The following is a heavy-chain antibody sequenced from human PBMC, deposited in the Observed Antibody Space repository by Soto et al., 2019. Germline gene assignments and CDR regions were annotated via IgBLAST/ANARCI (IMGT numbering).Heavy chain of an antibody. CDR1: GGSISSSSYY. CDR2: IYYSGST. V-gene: IGHV4-39*01. CDR3: ARHGSSGWYGAQFRRSPTIENNWFDP. D-gene: IGHD6-19*01. J-gene: IGHJ5*02. Sequence: QLQLQESGPGLVKPSETLSLTCTVSGGSISSSSYYWGWIRQPPGKGLEWIGSIYYSGSTYYNPSLKSRVTISVDTSKNQFSLKLSSVTAADTAVYYCARHGSSGWYGAQFRRSPTIENNWFDPWGQGTLVTVSS.